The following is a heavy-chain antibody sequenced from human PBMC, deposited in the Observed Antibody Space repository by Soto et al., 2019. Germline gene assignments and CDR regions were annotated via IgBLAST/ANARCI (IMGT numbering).Heavy chain of an antibody. CDR3: AGPQTVLRYFDWSPIGYGMDV. J-gene: IGHJ6*02. CDR1: GWSISSYY. V-gene: IGHV4-59*08. D-gene: IGHD3-9*01. CDR2: IYYRANP. Sequence: SETLSLTCTVSGWSISSYYWSWIRQPPGKGLEWIGYIYYRANPNYNPSLKSRVTISQDTSKNQFSLKLSSVTAADTAVYYCAGPQTVLRYFDWSPIGYGMDVWGQGTTVTVSS.